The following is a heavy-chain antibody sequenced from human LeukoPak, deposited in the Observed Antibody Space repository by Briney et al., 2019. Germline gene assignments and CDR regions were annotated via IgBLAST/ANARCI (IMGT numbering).Heavy chain of an antibody. D-gene: IGHD1-26*01. V-gene: IGHV4-59*01. CDR3: ARGWRELLF. Sequence: SETLSLTCTVSGGSINSYYWTWIRQPPGKGLEWIGYIYYSGSTNYNPSLKSRVAISVDTSKNQFSLKLRSVTAADTAVYYCARGWRELLFRGQGTLVTVSS. CDR2: IYYSGST. CDR1: GGSINSYY. J-gene: IGHJ4*02.